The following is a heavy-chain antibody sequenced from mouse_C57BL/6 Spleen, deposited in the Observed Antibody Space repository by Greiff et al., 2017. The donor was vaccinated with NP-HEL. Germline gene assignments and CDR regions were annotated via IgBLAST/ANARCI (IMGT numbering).Heavy chain of an antibody. J-gene: IGHJ4*01. Sequence: VQLQQSGAELVRPGASVKLSCTASGFNIKDDYMHWVKQRPEQGLEWIGWIDPENGDTEYASKVQGKATITADTSSNTAYLQLSSLTSEDTAVYYCTLDSSGYDAMDYWGQGTSVTVSS. D-gene: IGHD3-2*02. CDR1: GFNIKDDY. CDR2: IDPENGDT. CDR3: TLDSSGYDAMDY. V-gene: IGHV14-4*01.